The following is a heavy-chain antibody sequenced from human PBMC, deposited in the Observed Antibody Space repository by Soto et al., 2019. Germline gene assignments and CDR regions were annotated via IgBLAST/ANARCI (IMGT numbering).Heavy chain of an antibody. J-gene: IGHJ4*02. CDR2: IYHSGST. Sequence: SETLSLTCAVSGYSISSGYNWGWIRQPPGKGLEWIGSIYHSGSTYYNPSLKSRVTISVDTSKNQFSLKLSSVTAADTAVYYCTRVPSGLLWSGYYFDYWGQGTLVTVSS. CDR1: GYSISSGYN. D-gene: IGHD3-3*01. CDR3: TRVPSGLLWSGYYFDY. V-gene: IGHV4-38-2*01.